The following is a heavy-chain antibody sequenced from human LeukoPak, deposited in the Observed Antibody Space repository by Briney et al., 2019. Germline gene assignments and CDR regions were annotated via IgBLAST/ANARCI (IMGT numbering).Heavy chain of an antibody. CDR3: ARVGVSHYDFWSGRKKALDYYYGMDV. CDR2: ISSSGSTI. CDR1: GFTFSDYY. V-gene: IGHV3-11*01. D-gene: IGHD3-3*01. Sequence: PGESLRLSCAASGFTFSDYYMSWIRQAPGKGLEWVSYISSSGSTIYYADSVKGRFTISRDDAKNSLYLQMNSLRAEDTAVYYCARVGVSHYDFWSGRKKALDYYYGMDVWGQGTTVTVSS. J-gene: IGHJ6*02.